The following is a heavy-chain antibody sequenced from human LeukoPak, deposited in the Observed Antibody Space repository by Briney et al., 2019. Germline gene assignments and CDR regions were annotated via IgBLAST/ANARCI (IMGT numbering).Heavy chain of an antibody. CDR3: ARTGAYCSFTSCPYYLDY. V-gene: IGHV1-8*01. CDR2: MNPNSGNT. J-gene: IGHJ4*02. D-gene: IGHD2-2*01. CDR1: GYTFTTYD. Sequence: ASVKVSCKASGYTFTTYDINWVRQASGQGLEWMGWMNPNSGNTGYAQKFQGRVTMTRNTSISTAYMELGSLRSEDTAVYYCARTGAYCSFTSCPYYLDYWGQGTLVTVSS.